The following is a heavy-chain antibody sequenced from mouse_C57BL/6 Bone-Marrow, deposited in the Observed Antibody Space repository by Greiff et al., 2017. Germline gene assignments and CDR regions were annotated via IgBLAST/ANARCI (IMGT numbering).Heavy chain of an antibody. J-gene: IGHJ2*01. CDR3: ARHAYYSNSGGFDY. D-gene: IGHD2-5*01. CDR1: GYTFTDYY. V-gene: IGHV1-19*01. CDR2: INPYNGGT. Sequence: EVQLQQSGPVLVKPGASVKMSCKASGYTFTDYYMNWVKQSHGKSLEWIGVINPYNGGTSYNQKFKGKATLTVDKSSSTAYMELNSLTSEDSAVYYCARHAYYSNSGGFDYWGQGTTLTVSS.